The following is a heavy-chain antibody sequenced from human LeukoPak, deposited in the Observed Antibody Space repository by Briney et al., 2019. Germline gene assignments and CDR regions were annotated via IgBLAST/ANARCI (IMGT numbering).Heavy chain of an antibody. CDR3: ARDLYGSGSNYYYYGMDV. D-gene: IGHD3-10*01. Sequence: GGSLRLSCAGSGFPFSSYPISWVRQPPGKGLEWVSAITASGDSTYSADSVKGRFTISRDNSRNTLFLEMSSLRAEDTAVYYCARDLYGSGSNYYYYGMDVWGQGTTVTVSS. CDR2: ITASGDST. CDR1: GFPFSSYP. J-gene: IGHJ6*02. V-gene: IGHV3-23*01.